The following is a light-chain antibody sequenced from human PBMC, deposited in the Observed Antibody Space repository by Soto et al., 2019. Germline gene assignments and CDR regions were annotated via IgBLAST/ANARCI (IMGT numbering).Light chain of an antibody. CDR3: QQCYVTPYT. J-gene: IGKJ2*01. CDR2: WAS. CDR1: QSVLYSSNNKNY. V-gene: IGKV4-1*01. Sequence: DIVMTQSPDSLAVSLGERATINCKSSQSVLYSSNNKNYLAWYQQKPGQPPKLLIYWASTRESGVPDRFSGSGSGTDFTLTLSRLQAEDVAVYYCQQCYVTPYTFGQGTKLEIK.